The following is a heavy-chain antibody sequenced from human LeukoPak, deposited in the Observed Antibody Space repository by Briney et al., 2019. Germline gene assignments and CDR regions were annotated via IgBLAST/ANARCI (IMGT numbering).Heavy chain of an antibody. Sequence: GGSLRLSCAASGFTFSSYGMHWVRQAPGKGLEWVAVISYDGSNKYYADSVKGRFTISRDNSKNTLYLQMNSLRAEDTAVYYCAKSLSSRGLIIPKTSRYFDYWGQGTLVTVSS. CDR3: AKSLSSRGLIIPKTSRYFDY. J-gene: IGHJ4*02. D-gene: IGHD3-10*01. V-gene: IGHV3-30*18. CDR1: GFTFSSYG. CDR2: ISYDGSNK.